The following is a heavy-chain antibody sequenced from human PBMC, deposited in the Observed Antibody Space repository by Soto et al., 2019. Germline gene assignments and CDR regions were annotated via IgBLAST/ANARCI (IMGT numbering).Heavy chain of an antibody. D-gene: IGHD3-22*01. V-gene: IGHV4-39*01. Sequence: QLQLQESGPGLVKPSETLSLTCTVSGGSISSSSYYWGWIRQPPGKGLEWIGSIYYSGSTYYNPSLKSRVTISVDTSKSQFSLKLSSVTAADTAVYYCARSPPYYYDSSGYYYYYYGMDVWGQGTTVTVSS. CDR3: ARSPPYYYDSSGYYYYYYGMDV. J-gene: IGHJ6*02. CDR1: GGSISSSSYY. CDR2: IYYSGST.